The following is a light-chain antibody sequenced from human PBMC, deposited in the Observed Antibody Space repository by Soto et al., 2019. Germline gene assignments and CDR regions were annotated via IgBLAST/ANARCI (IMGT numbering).Light chain of an antibody. CDR3: QQYNTWPPWT. CDR2: GAS. CDR1: QSVSNN. Sequence: EIVMTQSPATLSVSPGERATLSCRASQSVSNNLAWYQQKPGQAPRLLMYGASTRATGIPARFSGSGSGTEFTLTISSLQSEDFAVYYCQQYNTWPPWTFGQGTKVEVK. V-gene: IGKV3-15*01. J-gene: IGKJ1*01.